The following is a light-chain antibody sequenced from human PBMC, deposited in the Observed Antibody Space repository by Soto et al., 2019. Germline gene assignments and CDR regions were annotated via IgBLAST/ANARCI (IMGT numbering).Light chain of an antibody. CDR2: KAS. Sequence: DIQMTQSPSTLSASVGDRVTITCRASQSIDSRLAWYQQKPGKAPKLLIYKASSLESGVPSRFSGSGSGTEFTLTISRLQPDDFATYYCQQYRSYWTFGQGTKVEIK. V-gene: IGKV1-5*03. CDR3: QQYRSYWT. J-gene: IGKJ1*01. CDR1: QSIDSR.